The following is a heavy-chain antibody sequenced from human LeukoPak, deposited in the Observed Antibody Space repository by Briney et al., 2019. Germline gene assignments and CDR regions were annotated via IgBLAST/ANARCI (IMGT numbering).Heavy chain of an antibody. Sequence: SETLSLTCAVYGGSFSGYYWSWIRQPPGKGLEWIGEINHSGRTNYNPSLKSRVTISVDTSKNQFSLKLSSVTAADTAVYYCARGPYCSSTSCYLRGWFDPWGQGTLVTVSS. V-gene: IGHV4-34*01. J-gene: IGHJ5*02. CDR3: ARGPYCSSTSCYLRGWFDP. D-gene: IGHD2-2*01. CDR1: GGSFSGYY. CDR2: INHSGRT.